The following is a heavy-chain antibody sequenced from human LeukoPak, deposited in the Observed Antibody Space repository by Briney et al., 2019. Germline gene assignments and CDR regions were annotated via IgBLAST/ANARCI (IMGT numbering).Heavy chain of an antibody. CDR2: IKSKTDGGTT. V-gene: IGHV3-15*07. Sequence: PGGSLRLSCAASGFTFSNACMKWVRQAPGKGLEWVGRIKSKTDGGTTDYAAPVKGRFTISRDDSKNTLYLQMNSLKTEDTAVYYCTTERAAGGFDPWGQGTLVTVSS. CDR1: GFTFSNAC. J-gene: IGHJ5*02. D-gene: IGHD6-13*01. CDR3: TTERAAGGFDP.